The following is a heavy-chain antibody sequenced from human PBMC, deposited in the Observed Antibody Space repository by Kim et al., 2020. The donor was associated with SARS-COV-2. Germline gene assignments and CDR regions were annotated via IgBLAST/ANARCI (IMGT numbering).Heavy chain of an antibody. V-gene: IGHV1-58*02. Sequence: SVKVSCKASGFIFTSSAMLWVRQAPGQRLEWIGWIIGGSAKTKYGQNFQGRVTIITDMSTSTAYMELKSLLTDDTTVYYCAAVGLLTADEYCYHFGQG. CDR2: IIGGSAKT. D-gene: IGHD2-21*02. CDR1: GFIFTSSA. CDR3: AAVGLLTADEYCYH. J-gene: IGHJ1*01.